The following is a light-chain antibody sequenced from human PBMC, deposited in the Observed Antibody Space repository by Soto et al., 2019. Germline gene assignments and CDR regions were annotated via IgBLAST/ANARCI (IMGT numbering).Light chain of an antibody. J-gene: IGKJ3*01. Sequence: DIQMTQSPSSLSASVGDRVTITCRASQGISNYLAWFQQKPGKVPKLLIYAPSTLQIGVPSRVSGSGSGTDFTLTISSLQPEDVAPYYCHKYNSAPFTFGPGTKVDI. CDR1: QGISNY. CDR3: HKYNSAPFT. V-gene: IGKV1-27*01. CDR2: APS.